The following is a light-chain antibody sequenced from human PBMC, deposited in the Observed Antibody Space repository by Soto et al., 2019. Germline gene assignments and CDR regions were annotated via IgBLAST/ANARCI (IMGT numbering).Light chain of an antibody. V-gene: IGLV2-14*01. CDR3: SSYTSSGIDDV. Sequence: QSALTQPASVSGSPGQSITISCTGTSSDVGGYNYVSWYQQHPGKAPKLMIYEVSNRPSGVSNRFSGSKSGNTASLTISGLEAEDEADYYCSSYTSSGIDDVFGTGTKLTVL. CDR1: SSDVGGYNY. J-gene: IGLJ1*01. CDR2: EVS.